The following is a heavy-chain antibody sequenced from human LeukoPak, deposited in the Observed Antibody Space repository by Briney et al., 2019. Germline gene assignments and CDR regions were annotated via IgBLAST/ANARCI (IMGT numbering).Heavy chain of an antibody. CDR1: GFTFSSYD. V-gene: IGHV3-13*01. D-gene: IGHD6-13*01. CDR2: IGTAGDT. Sequence: SGGSLRLSCAASGFTFSSYDMHWVRHATGKGLEWVSAIGTAGDTYYPGSVKGRFTISRDNSKNTVYLQMSSLRAEDTAVYYCASPPYRSSWHYGVDVWGQGTTVTVSS. J-gene: IGHJ6*02. CDR3: ASPPYRSSWHYGVDV.